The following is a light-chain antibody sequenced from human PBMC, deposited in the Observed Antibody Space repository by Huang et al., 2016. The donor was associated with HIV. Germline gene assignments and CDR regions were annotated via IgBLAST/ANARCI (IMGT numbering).Light chain of an antibody. CDR2: GAS. V-gene: IGKV3-15*01. CDR3: QQYNNWPPIT. Sequence: EIVMTQSPATLSVSPGERATLSCRASQSVSSNLAWDQQKPGQAPRLLSDGASTRATGIPARFSGSGSGTEFTLTISSLQSEDFAVYYCQQYNNWPPITFGQGTRLEIK. J-gene: IGKJ5*01. CDR1: QSVSSN.